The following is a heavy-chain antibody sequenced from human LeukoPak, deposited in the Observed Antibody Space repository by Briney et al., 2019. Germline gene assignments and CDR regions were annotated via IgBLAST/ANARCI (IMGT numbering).Heavy chain of an antibody. CDR2: IYTSGST. CDR1: GGSISSYY. V-gene: IGHV4-4*07. Sequence: SETLSLTCTVSGGSISSYYWSWIRQPAGKGLEWIGRIYTSGSTNYNPSLKSRVTMSVDTPKNQFSLKLSSVTAADTAVYYCARDRDYYDFWSGNDAFDIWGQGTMVTVSS. D-gene: IGHD3-3*01. CDR3: ARDRDYYDFWSGNDAFDI. J-gene: IGHJ3*02.